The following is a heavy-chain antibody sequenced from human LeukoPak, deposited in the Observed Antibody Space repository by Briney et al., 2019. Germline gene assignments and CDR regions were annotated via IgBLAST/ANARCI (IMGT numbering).Heavy chain of an antibody. CDR3: ARDRLGSGGPYYYYYYGMDV. Sequence: GGSLRLSCAASGFTFSSYAMHWVRQAPGKGLEWVAVISYDGSNKYYADSVKGRFTISRDNSKNTLYLQMNSLRAEDTAVYYCARDRLGSGGPYYYYYYGMDVWGQGTTVTVSS. J-gene: IGHJ6*02. CDR2: ISYDGSNK. D-gene: IGHD6-19*01. CDR1: GFTFSSYA. V-gene: IGHV3-30-3*01.